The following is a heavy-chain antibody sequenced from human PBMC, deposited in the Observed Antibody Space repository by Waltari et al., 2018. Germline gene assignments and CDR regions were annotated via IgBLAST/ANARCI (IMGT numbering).Heavy chain of an antibody. Sequence: EVQLLESGGGLVQPGGSLRLSCAASGFSFRSFGMSWVRQAPGKGLEWFSAIGAVTRTSYADSVKGRFTISRDNSKNTLFLQMNSLRAEDTAIYYCARVHSLGQYDTSGAESNFDHWGQGALVTVSS. CDR1: GFSFRSFG. V-gene: IGHV3-23*01. CDR2: IGAVTRT. CDR3: ARVHSLGQYDTSGAESNFDH. D-gene: IGHD3-22*01. J-gene: IGHJ4*02.